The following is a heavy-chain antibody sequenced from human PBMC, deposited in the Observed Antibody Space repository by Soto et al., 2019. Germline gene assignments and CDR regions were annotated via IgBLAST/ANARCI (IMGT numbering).Heavy chain of an antibody. V-gene: IGHV4-31*03. CDR1: GGPITNY. D-gene: IGHD4-17*01. CDR3: ARVNLDYVTGMDV. J-gene: IGHJ6*02. Sequence: QVQLQESGPGLVEPSQTLSLTCTVSGGPITNYWSWIRQHPGKGLEWIGYIYGSGSTYYNPSLKSRLTMSLDTSKNHLSLKLTAVTAADTAVYYCARVNLDYVTGMDVGGQGTTVTVSS. CDR2: IYGSGST.